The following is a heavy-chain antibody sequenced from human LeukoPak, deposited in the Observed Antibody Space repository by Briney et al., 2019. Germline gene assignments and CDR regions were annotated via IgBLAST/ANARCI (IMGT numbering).Heavy chain of an antibody. CDR3: AAGLRGDYYGSGSYLDY. V-gene: IGHV1-69*04. CDR1: GGTFSSYA. D-gene: IGHD3-10*01. J-gene: IGHJ4*02. Sequence: SVKVSCKASGGTFSSYAISWVRQAPGQGLEWMGRIIPILGIANYAQKFQGRVTITADKSTSTAYMELSSLRSEDTAVYYCAAGLRGDYYGSGSYLDYWGQGTLVTVSS. CDR2: IIPILGIA.